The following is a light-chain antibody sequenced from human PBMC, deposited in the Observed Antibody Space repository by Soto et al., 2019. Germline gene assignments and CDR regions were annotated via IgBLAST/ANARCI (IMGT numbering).Light chain of an antibody. V-gene: IGKV1-5*03. Sequence: DSQMTQAPSTLSAAVGDRVTITCRASQSISSGLAWYQQQPGKAPKPLIYKASSLQSGVPSMFSGSGSGTECTLTISSLQPDDFATYYCKQYNSWTLTFGEGNKVEIK. CDR2: KAS. CDR3: KQYNSWTLT. CDR1: QSISSG. J-gene: IGKJ4*01.